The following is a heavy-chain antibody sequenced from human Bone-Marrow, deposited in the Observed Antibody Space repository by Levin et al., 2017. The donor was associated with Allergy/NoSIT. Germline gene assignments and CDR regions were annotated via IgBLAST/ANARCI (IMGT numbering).Heavy chain of an antibody. Sequence: SETLSLTCAVSGFSISSFYYWGWIRQPPGKGLEWIGTIYHDGSTYYNPSLKSRVTISVDTSKNQFSLNLRSVTAADTAVYYCARGRWERRPQSAFDPWGQGTLVTVSS. CDR1: GFSISSFYY. D-gene: IGHD1-26*01. V-gene: IGHV4-38-2*01. J-gene: IGHJ5*02. CDR2: IYHDGST. CDR3: ARGRWERRPQSAFDP.